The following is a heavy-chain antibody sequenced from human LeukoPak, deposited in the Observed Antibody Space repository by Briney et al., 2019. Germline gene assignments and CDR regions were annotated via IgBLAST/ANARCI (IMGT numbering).Heavy chain of an antibody. J-gene: IGHJ2*01. CDR1: GFTFSSYE. CDR2: ISSSGSTI. V-gene: IGHV3-48*03. CDR3: VRDSPSGFFDL. Sequence: GGSLRLSCAASGFTFSSYEMNWVRQAPGKGLEWVSYISSSGSTIYYADSVKGRFTISRDNAKNSLYLQMNSLRVEDTAVYYCVRDSPSGFFDLWGRGTLVTVSS. D-gene: IGHD6-19*01.